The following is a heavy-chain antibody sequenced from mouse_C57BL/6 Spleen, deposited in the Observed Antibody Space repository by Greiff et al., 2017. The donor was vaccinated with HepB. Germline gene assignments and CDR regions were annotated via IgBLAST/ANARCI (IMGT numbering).Heavy chain of an antibody. D-gene: IGHD1-1*01. CDR3: DSVYFYSSSYGGAWFAY. CDR1: GYTFTSYW. V-gene: IGHV1-55*01. CDR2: IYPGSGST. Sequence: VQLQQPGDELVKPGASVKMSCKASGYTFTSYWITWVKQRPGQGLEWIGDIYPGSGSTNYKEKFKSKATLTVDTACSTTYMQLSSLTSEDSAVDYCDSVYFYSSSYGGAWFAYWGQGTLVTVSA. J-gene: IGHJ3*01.